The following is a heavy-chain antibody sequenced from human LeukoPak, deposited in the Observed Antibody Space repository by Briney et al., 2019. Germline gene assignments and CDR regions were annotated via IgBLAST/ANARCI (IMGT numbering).Heavy chain of an antibody. D-gene: IGHD2-2*01. CDR2: IIPIFDTA. CDR3: ARGAVPAAIGPAFDI. V-gene: IGHV1-69*13. Sequence: SVKVSCKASGGTFSSYAISWVRQAPGQGLEWMGGIIPIFDTANYAQKFQGRVTITADESTSTAYMELSSLRSEDTAVYYCARGAVPAAIGPAFDIWGQGTMVTVSS. CDR1: GGTFSSYA. J-gene: IGHJ3*02.